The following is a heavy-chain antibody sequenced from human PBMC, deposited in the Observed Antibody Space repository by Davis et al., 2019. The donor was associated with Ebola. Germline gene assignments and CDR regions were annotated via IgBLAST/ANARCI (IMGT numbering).Heavy chain of an antibody. CDR3: AHSGYSSGWRYYFDY. Sequence: TLSLTCTVSGGSISSYYWSWIRQPPGQALEWLALIYWDDDKRYSPSLKSRLTITKDTSKNQVVLTMTNMDPVDTATYYCAHSGYSSGWRYYFDYWGQGTLVTVSS. D-gene: IGHD6-19*01. V-gene: IGHV2-5*08. CDR2: IYWDDDK. CDR1: GGSISSYYW. J-gene: IGHJ4*02.